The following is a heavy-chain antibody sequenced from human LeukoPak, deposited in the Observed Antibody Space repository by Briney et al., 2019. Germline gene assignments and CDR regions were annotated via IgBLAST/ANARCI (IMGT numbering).Heavy chain of an antibody. V-gene: IGHV3-23*01. CDR1: GFTFITYG. D-gene: IGHD3-16*01. Sequence: GGSLRLSCGASGFTFITYGMNWVRQAPGKGLEWVSVISGNGGTTYYADSVKGRFTISRDNSKNTLYLQMNSLRAEDTAVFYCAKDRDDYVWGSYLGAFDIWGQGTMVTVSS. CDR3: AKDRDDYVWGSYLGAFDI. J-gene: IGHJ3*02. CDR2: ISGNGGTT.